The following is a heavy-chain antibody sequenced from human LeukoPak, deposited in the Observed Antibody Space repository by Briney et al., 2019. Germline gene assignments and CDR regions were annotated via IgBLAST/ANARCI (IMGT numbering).Heavy chain of an antibody. CDR2: INWNGGNT. CDR3: ARLGSSWYASHHNWFDP. D-gene: IGHD6-13*01. CDR1: GFSFDDYG. V-gene: IGHV3-20*04. J-gene: IGHJ5*02. Sequence: PGGSLRLSCAASGFSFDDYGMSWVRQVPGKGLEWVSGINWNGGNTGYAASVKGRFTISRDNAKNSLYLQMNSLRAEDTAVYYCARLGSSWYASHHNWFDPWGQGTLVTVSS.